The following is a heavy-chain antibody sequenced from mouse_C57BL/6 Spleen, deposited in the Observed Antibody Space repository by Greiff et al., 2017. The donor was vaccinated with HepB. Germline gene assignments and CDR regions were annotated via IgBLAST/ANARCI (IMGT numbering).Heavy chain of an antibody. CDR1: GYTFTSYW. J-gene: IGHJ1*03. CDR3: ARYYGSSPWCFDV. Sequence: QVQLKQPGAELVKPGASVKLSCKASGYTFTSYWMHWVKQRPGQGLEWIGMIHPNSGSTNYNEKFKSKATLTVDKSSSTAYMQLSSLTSEDSAVYYCARYYGSSPWCFDVWGTGTTVTVSS. D-gene: IGHD1-1*01. CDR2: IHPNSGST. V-gene: IGHV1-64*01.